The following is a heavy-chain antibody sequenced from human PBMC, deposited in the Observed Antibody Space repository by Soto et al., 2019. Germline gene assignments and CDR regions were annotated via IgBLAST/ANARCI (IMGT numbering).Heavy chain of an antibody. CDR1: GFTVTNKY. CDR3: ARVDYGDYGWYFDL. CDR2: IYSGGST. V-gene: IGHV3-53*01. Sequence: EVQLVESGGGLIQPGGSLRLSCAASGFTVTNKYMTWVRQAPGKGLEWVSVIYSGGSTSYADSGKGRFTISRDNSKDILYLKMNGLRAEDTAVYYCARVDYGDYGWYFDLWGRGTLVTVSS. D-gene: IGHD4-17*01. J-gene: IGHJ2*01.